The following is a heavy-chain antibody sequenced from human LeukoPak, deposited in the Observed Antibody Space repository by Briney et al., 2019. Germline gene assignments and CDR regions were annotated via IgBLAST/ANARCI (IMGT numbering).Heavy chain of an antibody. D-gene: IGHD6-19*01. J-gene: IGHJ4*02. V-gene: IGHV4-59*08. Sequence: SETLSLTCTVPGGSISSYYWSWIRQPPGKGLEWIGYIYYSGSTNYNPSLKSRVTISVDTSKNQFSLKLSSVTAADTAVYYCARHRSGWYDYWGQGTLVTVSS. CDR1: GGSISSYY. CDR3: ARHRSGWYDY. CDR2: IYYSGST.